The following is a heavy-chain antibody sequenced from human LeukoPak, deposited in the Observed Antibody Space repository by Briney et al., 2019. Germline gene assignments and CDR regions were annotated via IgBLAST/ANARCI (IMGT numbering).Heavy chain of an antibody. CDR2: IKQDGSEK. J-gene: IGHJ5*02. D-gene: IGHD3-22*01. CDR1: GFTFSSYW. Sequence: GGSLRLSCAASGFTFSSYWMSWVRQAPGKGLEWVANIKQDGSEKYYVDSVKGRFTISRDNAKNSLYLQMNSLRAEDTAVYYCAKGRAMIVVGNWFDPWGQGTLVTVSS. CDR3: AKGRAMIVVGNWFDP. V-gene: IGHV3-7*03.